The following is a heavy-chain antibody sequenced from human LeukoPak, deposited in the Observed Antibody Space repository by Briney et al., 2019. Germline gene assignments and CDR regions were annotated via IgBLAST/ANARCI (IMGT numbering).Heavy chain of an antibody. D-gene: IGHD3-10*01. Sequence: SETLSLTCTVSGGSISSGDYYWSWIRQPPGKGLEWIGYIYYSGSTYYNPSLESRVTISVDTSKNQFSLKLSSVTAADTAVYYCASDMVRGVMVHAFDIWGQGTMVTVSS. CDR3: ASDMVRGVMVHAFDI. J-gene: IGHJ3*02. CDR2: IYYSGST. V-gene: IGHV4-30-4*01. CDR1: GGSISSGDYY.